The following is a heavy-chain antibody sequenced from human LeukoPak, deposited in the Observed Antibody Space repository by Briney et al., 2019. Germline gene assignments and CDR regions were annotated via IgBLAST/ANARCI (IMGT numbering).Heavy chain of an antibody. J-gene: IGHJ6*04. CDR2: IYHSGST. V-gene: IGHV4-39*07. Sequence: SSETLSLTCTVSGGSISSSSYYWGWIRQPPGKGLEWIGSIYHSGSTYYNPSLKSRVTISVDTSKNQFSLKLSSVTAADTAVYYCARSPPLEWFVDVWGKGTTVTVSP. D-gene: IGHD3-3*01. CDR3: ARSPPLEWFVDV. CDR1: GGSISSSSYY.